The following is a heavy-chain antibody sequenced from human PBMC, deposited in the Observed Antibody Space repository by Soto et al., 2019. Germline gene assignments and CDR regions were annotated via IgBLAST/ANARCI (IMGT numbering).Heavy chain of an antibody. V-gene: IGHV1-69*13. CDR3: ARGYSGSYFPLDY. CDR1: GGTFSSYA. Sequence: EASVKVSCKASGGTFSSYAISWVRQAPGQGLEWMGGIIPIFGTANYAQKFQGRVTITADESTSTAYMELSSLRSEDTAVYYCARGYSGSYFPLDYWGQGTLVTVS. D-gene: IGHD1-26*01. J-gene: IGHJ4*02. CDR2: IIPIFGTA.